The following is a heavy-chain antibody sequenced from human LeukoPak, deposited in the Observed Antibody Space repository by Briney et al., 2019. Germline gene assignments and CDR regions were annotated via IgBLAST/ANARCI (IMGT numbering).Heavy chain of an antibody. Sequence: PSQTLSLTCAVSDGSISRYSYYWGWIRQPPGKGLEWIGSMYSSGNTYYNPSLKSRVTISVDTSKNQFSLKLTSVTAADTAVYYCARADVEMATKFWGQGTLVTVSS. D-gene: IGHD5-24*01. CDR3: ARADVEMATKF. CDR1: DGSISRYSYY. V-gene: IGHV4-39*07. J-gene: IGHJ4*02. CDR2: MYSSGNT.